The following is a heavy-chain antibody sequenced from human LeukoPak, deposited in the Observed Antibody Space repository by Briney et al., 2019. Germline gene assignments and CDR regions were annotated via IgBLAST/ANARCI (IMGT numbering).Heavy chain of an antibody. D-gene: IGHD6-19*01. CDR1: GFTFSSYS. J-gene: IGHJ3*02. CDR3: ARTPVADAFDI. CDR2: ISSSSSYI. Sequence: GGSLRLSCAASGFTFSSYSMNWDRQAPGKGLEWVSSISSSSSYIYYADSVKGRFTISRDNAKNSLYLQMNSLRAEDTAVYYCARTPVADAFDIWGQGTMVTVSS. V-gene: IGHV3-21*01.